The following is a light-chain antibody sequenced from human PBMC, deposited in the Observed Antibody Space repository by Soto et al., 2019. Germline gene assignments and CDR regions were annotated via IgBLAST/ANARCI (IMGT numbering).Light chain of an antibody. Sequence: DIVMTQSPDSLAVSLGESATINCKSSQSLLYSSNHKNYLAWYQQKPGPTPQLLIYWSSSRESGVPDRCRGSGSGTDFALTIISLQSEELSVYYLQQYYSPLTFGQGTKVEIK. CDR3: QQYYSPLT. V-gene: IGKV4-1*01. CDR2: WSS. CDR1: QSLLYSSNHKNY. J-gene: IGKJ1*01.